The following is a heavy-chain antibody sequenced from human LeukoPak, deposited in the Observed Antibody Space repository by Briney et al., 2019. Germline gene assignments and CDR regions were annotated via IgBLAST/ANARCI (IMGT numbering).Heavy chain of an antibody. CDR2: INPSGGST. Sequence: ASVRVSCKASGYTFTSYYMHWVRQAPGQGLEWMGIINPSGGSTSYAQKFQGRVTMTRDMSTSTVYMELSSLRSEDTAVYYCARDSSRGGFLEWLSRVGWFDPWGQGTLVTVSS. V-gene: IGHV1-46*01. D-gene: IGHD3-3*01. CDR3: ARDSSRGGFLEWLSRVGWFDP. J-gene: IGHJ5*02. CDR1: GYTFTSYY.